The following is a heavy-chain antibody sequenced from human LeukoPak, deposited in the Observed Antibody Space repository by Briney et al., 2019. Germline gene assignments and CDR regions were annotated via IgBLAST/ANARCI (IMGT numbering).Heavy chain of an antibody. CDR1: GFTFSSYW. Sequence: GGSLRLSCAASGFTFSSYWMSWVRQAPGKGLEWVASIKQDGSEKYYVDSVKGRFTISRDNAKNSLYLQMNSLRAEDTAVYYCARESCSGTSCYIRYYYYYGMDVWGQGTTVTVSS. CDR2: IKQDGSEK. J-gene: IGHJ6*02. V-gene: IGHV3-7*01. CDR3: ARESCSGTSCYIRYYYYYGMDV. D-gene: IGHD2-2*02.